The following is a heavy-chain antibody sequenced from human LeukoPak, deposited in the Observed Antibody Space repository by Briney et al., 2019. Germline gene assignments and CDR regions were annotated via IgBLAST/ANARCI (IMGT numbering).Heavy chain of an antibody. J-gene: IGHJ4*02. CDR3: ARQINSWYYFDY. V-gene: IGHV4-59*08. Sequence: SETLSLTCTVSGGSITTYYWSWIRQPPGKGLEWIGNIYYSGSTNYNPSLKSRVTISVDTSKNQFSLKLSSVTAADTAVYYCARQINSWYYFDYWGQGTLVTVSS. D-gene: IGHD2-21*01. CDR1: GGSITTYY. CDR2: IYYSGST.